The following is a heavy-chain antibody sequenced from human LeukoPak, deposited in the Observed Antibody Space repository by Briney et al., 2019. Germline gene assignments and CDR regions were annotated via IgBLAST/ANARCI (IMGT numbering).Heavy chain of an antibody. D-gene: IGHD4-23*01. Sequence: ASVKVSCKASGGTFSSYAISWVRQAPGQGLEWMGGIIPIFGTANYAQKFQGRVTITADESTSTAYMELSSLRSEDTAVYYCARAPKPSMTTVVTPAFDIWGQGTMVTVSS. V-gene: IGHV1-69*13. CDR2: IIPIFGTA. CDR3: ARAPKPSMTTVVTPAFDI. CDR1: GGTFSSYA. J-gene: IGHJ3*02.